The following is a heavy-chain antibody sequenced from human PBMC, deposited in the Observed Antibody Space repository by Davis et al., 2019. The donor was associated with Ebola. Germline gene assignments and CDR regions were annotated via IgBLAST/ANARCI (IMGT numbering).Heavy chain of an antibody. Sequence: PSETLSLTCTVSDASISGHYWNWFRQPPGKGLEWIGFISGSGRTSYNPSLKSRVTISADTSKNQFPLNLSSVTAADTAVYFCSRFGEGAYWGQGTLVTVSS. CDR1: DASISGHY. CDR3: SRFGEGAY. CDR2: ISGSGRT. V-gene: IGHV4-59*11. J-gene: IGHJ4*02. D-gene: IGHD2-21*01.